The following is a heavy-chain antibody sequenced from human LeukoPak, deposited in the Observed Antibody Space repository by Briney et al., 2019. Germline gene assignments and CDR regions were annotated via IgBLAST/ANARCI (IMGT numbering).Heavy chain of an antibody. J-gene: IGHJ2*01. CDR3: AMSFDF. Sequence: PGGSLRLSCAASAFAFSSYSMNWVRQAPGKGLEWVSYISSNSDTIYYADSVKGRFTISRDNGKNSLYLQMNSLRAEDTAVYYCAMSFDFWGRGTLVTVSS. CDR2: ISSNSDTI. CDR1: AFAFSSYS. V-gene: IGHV3-48*01.